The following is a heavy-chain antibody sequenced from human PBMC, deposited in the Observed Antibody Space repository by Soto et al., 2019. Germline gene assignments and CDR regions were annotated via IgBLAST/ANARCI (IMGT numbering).Heavy chain of an antibody. J-gene: IGHJ4*02. CDR2: IGGSGGGT. Sequence: EVHLLESGGGLVHPGGSLRLSCAASGFTFNIYAMTWVRQAPGKGLEWVSTIGGSGGGTSYADFVRGRFTISRDNSRNTLYLQMNNLRVEDTAVYYCAKTVPGTKYWGQGTLVTVSS. V-gene: IGHV3-23*01. CDR1: GFTFNIYA. CDR3: AKTVPGTKY. D-gene: IGHD6-19*01.